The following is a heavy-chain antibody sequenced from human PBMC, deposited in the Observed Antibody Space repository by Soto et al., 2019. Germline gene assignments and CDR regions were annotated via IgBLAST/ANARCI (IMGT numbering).Heavy chain of an antibody. CDR2: INHSGST. V-gene: IGHV4-34*01. CDR3: ARGPTVVVAATRTIDY. J-gene: IGHJ4*02. D-gene: IGHD2-15*01. Sequence: SETLSLTCAVYGGSFSGYYWSWIRQPPGKGLEWIGEINHSGSTNYNPSLKSRVTISVDTSKNQFSLKLSSVTAADTAVYYCARGPTVVVAATRTIDYWGQGTMVTVSS. CDR1: GGSFSGYY.